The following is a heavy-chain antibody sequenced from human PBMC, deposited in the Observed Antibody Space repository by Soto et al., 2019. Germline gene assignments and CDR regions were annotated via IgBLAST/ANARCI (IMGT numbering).Heavy chain of an antibody. J-gene: IGHJ5*02. CDR2: ISSSGSTT. CDR3: ARAPYYYDSGGYQGS. CDR1: GFTFSDYY. Sequence: PGGSLILSCAASGFTFSDYYMSWIRQAPGKGLEWVSYISSSGSTTHYADSVKGRFTISRDNAKKSLYLQMNSLRAEDTAVYYCARAPYYYDSGGYQGSWGQGTLVTVSS. D-gene: IGHD3-22*01. V-gene: IGHV3-11*01.